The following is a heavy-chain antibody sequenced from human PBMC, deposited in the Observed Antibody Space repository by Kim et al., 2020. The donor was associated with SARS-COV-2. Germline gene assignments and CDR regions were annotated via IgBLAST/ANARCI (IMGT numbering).Heavy chain of an antibody. CDR2: IKQDGSEK. CDR3: ARDVELRYFGWSVYYYGMDV. Sequence: GGSLRLSCAASGFTFSSYWMSWVRQAPGKGLEWVANIKQDGSEKYYVDSVKGRFTISRDNAKNSLYLQMNSLRAEDTAVYYCARDVELRYFGWSVYYYGMDVWGQGTTVTVSS. J-gene: IGHJ6*02. D-gene: IGHD3-9*01. V-gene: IGHV3-7*03. CDR1: GFTFSSYW.